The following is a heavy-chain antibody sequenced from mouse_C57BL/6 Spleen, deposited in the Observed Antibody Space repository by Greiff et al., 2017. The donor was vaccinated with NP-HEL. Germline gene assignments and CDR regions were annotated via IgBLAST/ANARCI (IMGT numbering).Heavy chain of an antibody. CDR2: IYPGDGDT. D-gene: IGHD2-3*01. Sequence: VQLQQSGPELVKPGASVKISCKASGYAFSSSWMNWVKQRPGKGLEWIGRIYPGDGDTNYNGKFKGKATLTADKSSSTAYMQLSSLTSEDSAVYFCARDGYPYYAMDYWGQGTSVTVSS. CDR3: ARDGYPYYAMDY. J-gene: IGHJ4*01. CDR1: GYAFSSSW. V-gene: IGHV1-82*01.